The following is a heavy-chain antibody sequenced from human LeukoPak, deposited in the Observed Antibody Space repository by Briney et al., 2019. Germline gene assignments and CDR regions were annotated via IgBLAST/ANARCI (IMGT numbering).Heavy chain of an antibody. V-gene: IGHV4-61*02. CDR3: ARTALYDSSGYSWYSDAFDI. Sequence: PSQTLSLTCTVSGGSISSGSYYWSWIRQPAGKGLEWIGRIYTSGSTNYNPSLKSRVTISVDTSKNQFSLKLSSVTAADTAVYYCARTALYDSSGYSWYSDAFDIWGQGTMVTVSS. CDR1: GGSISSGSYY. D-gene: IGHD3-22*01. CDR2: IYTSGST. J-gene: IGHJ3*02.